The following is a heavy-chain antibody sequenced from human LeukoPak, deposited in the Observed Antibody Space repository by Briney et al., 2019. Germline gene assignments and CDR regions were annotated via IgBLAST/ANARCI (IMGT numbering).Heavy chain of an antibody. J-gene: IGHJ6*02. CDR3: ARDFSHGVWDV. CDR1: GGSISSYY. CDR2: ICYSGST. D-gene: IGHD4-17*01. Sequence: PSETLSLTRTVSGGSISSYYWSWIRQPPGKGLEWIGYICYSGSTDYNPSLKSRVTISVDTSKNKFSLKLSSVTAADTAVYYCARDFSHGVWDVWGQGTTVTVSS. V-gene: IGHV4-59*01.